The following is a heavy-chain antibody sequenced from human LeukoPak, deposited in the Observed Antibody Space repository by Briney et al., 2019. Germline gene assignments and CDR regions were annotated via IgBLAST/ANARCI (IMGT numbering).Heavy chain of an antibody. J-gene: IGHJ5*02. D-gene: IGHD4-17*01. CDR1: GYTFTSYY. CDR2: INPSGGST. V-gene: IGHV1-46*01. Sequence: ASVKVSCKASGYTFTSYYMHWVRQAPGQGLEWMGIINPSGGSTSYAQKFQGRVTMTRDTSTSTVYMELSSLRSEDTAVYYCATVRATVTTYPPPWGQGTLVTVSS. CDR3: ATVRATVTTYPPP.